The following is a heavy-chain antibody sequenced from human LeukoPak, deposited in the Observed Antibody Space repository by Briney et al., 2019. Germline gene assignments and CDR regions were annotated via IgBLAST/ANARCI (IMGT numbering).Heavy chain of an antibody. Sequence: PGRSLRLSCAASGFTFSSYAMHWVRQAPGEGLEYVSAISSNGGSTYYANSVRGRFTISRDNSKNTLYLQMGSLRAEDMAVYYCARDLGLTTVTGIYGYWGQGTLVTVSS. CDR1: GFTFSSYA. CDR2: ISSNGGST. CDR3: ARDLGLTTVTGIYGY. D-gene: IGHD4-11*01. J-gene: IGHJ4*02. V-gene: IGHV3-64*01.